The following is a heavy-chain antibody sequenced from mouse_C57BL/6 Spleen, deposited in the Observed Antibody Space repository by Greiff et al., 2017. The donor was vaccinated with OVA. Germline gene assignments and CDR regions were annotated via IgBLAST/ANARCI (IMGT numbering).Heavy chain of an antibody. CDR1: GFNIKDYY. CDR3: ASLFITTVVAGDY. D-gene: IGHD1-1*01. J-gene: IGHJ2*01. Sequence: VHVKQSGAELVKPGASVKLSCTASGFNIKDYYMHWVKQRTEQGLEWIGRIDPEDGETKYAPKFQGKATITADTSSNTAYLQLSSLTSEDTAVYYCASLFITTVVAGDYWGQGTTLTVSS. V-gene: IGHV14-2*01. CDR2: IDPEDGET.